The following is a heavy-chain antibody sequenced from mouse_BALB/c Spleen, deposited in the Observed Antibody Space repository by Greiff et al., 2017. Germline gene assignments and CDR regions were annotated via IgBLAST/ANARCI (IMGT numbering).Heavy chain of an antibody. J-gene: IGHJ3*01. Sequence: VQLKESGGGLVQPGGSRKLSCAASGFTFSSFGMHWVRQAPEKGLEWVAYISSGSSTIYYADTVKGRFTISRDNPKNTLFLQMTSLRSEDTAMYYCARDGGFAYWGQGTLVTVSA. CDR1: GFTFSSFG. CDR3: ARDGGFAY. V-gene: IGHV5-17*02. CDR2: ISSGSSTI.